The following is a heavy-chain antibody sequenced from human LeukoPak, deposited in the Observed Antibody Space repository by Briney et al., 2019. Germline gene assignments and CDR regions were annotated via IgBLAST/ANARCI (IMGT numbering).Heavy chain of an antibody. CDR2: IYSGGST. V-gene: IGHV3-53*01. D-gene: IGHD3-10*01. CDR1: GFTVSSNY. J-gene: IGHJ4*02. Sequence: TGGSLRLSCAASGFTVSSNYMSWVRQAPGKGLEWVSLIYSGGSTYYADSVKGRFTISRDNSKNTLYLQMNSLRAEDTAVYYRARDGEPRGLFDYWGQGTLVTVSS. CDR3: ARDGEPRGLFDY.